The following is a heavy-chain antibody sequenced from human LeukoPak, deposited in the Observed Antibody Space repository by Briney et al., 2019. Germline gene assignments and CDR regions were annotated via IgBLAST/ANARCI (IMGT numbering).Heavy chain of an antibody. CDR3: ARVYNYYDTSGYYLGNYFDH. CDR1: GYTFTSYG. J-gene: IGHJ4*02. D-gene: IGHD3-22*01. Sequence: ASVKVSCKASGYTFTSYGISWVRQAPGRGLEWMGWISVYNGNTNNAQKLQGRVTMTTDTSTSTAYMELRSLRSDDTAVYYCARVYNYYDTSGYYLGNYFDHWGRGTLVTVSS. CDR2: ISVYNGNT. V-gene: IGHV1-18*01.